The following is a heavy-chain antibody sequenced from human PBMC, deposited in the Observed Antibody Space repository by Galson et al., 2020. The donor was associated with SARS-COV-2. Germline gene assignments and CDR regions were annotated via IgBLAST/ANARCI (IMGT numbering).Heavy chain of an antibody. V-gene: IGHV3-23*01. D-gene: IGHD2-2*01. CDR3: AKYIVVVPAAEGDDAFDI. Sequence: GGSLRLSCAASGFTFSSYAMSWFRQPPGKGLEWVSAISGSGGSTYYAASVKGRFTISRDNSKNTLYLQMNSLRAEDTAVYYGAKYIVVVPAAEGDDAFDIWGQGTMVTVSS. CDR1: GFTFSSYA. CDR2: ISGSGGST. J-gene: IGHJ3*02.